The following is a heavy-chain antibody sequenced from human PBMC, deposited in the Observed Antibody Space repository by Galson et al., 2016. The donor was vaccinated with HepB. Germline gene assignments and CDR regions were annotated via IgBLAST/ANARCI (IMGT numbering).Heavy chain of an antibody. D-gene: IGHD6-13*01. V-gene: IGHV3-9*01. CDR2: ISWNSGSI. CDR1: GFSFDAYG. CDR3: AKVLASSSWYDAMDV. J-gene: IGHJ6*02. Sequence: SLRLSCAASGFSFDAYGMHWVRQAPGKGLEWVSGISWNSGSIDYADSVKGRFTISRDNSENTLYLQMNSLRAEDTAVYYCAKVLASSSWYDAMDVWGQGTTVTVSS.